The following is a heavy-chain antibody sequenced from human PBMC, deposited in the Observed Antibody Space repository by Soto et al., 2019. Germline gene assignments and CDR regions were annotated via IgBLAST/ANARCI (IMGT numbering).Heavy chain of an antibody. CDR1: GYTFTGYY. CDR3: ARGLRLSWDSSSSGAYYYGMDV. J-gene: IGHJ6*02. D-gene: IGHD6-6*01. V-gene: IGHV1-2*02. Sequence: GASVKVSCKASGYTFTGYYMHWVRQAPGQGLEWMGWINPNSGGTNYAQKFQGRVTMTRDTSISTAYMELSRLRSDDTAVYYCARGLRLSWDSSSSGAYYYGMDVWGQGTTVTVSS. CDR2: INPNSGGT.